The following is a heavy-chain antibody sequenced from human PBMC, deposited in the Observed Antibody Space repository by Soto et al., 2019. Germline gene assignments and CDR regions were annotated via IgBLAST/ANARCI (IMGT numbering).Heavy chain of an antibody. CDR3: AREGDIVVVPAAIGWYVDL. D-gene: IGHD2-2*01. J-gene: IGHJ2*01. CDR2: IIPILGIA. V-gene: IGHV1-69*08. Sequence: QVQLVQSGAEVKKPGSSVKVSCKASGGTFSSYTISWVRQAPGQGLEWMGRIIPILGIANYAQKFQGRVRITAEKCTSTAYMELSSLRSEDTAVYYCAREGDIVVVPAAIGWYVDLWGRGTLVTVSS. CDR1: GGTFSSYT.